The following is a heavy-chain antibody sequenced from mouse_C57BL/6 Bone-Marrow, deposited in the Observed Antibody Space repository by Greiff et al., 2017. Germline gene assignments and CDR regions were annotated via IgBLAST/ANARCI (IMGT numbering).Heavy chain of an antibody. V-gene: IGHV5-9*01. Sequence: EVKLMESGGGLVKPGGSLKLSCAASGFTFSSYTMSWVRQTPEKRLEWVATISGGGGNTYYPDSVKGRFTISRDNAKNTLYLQMSSLRAEDTALYYCARRRSTGGYAMDYWGQGTSVTVSS. D-gene: IGHD1-1*01. J-gene: IGHJ4*01. CDR1: GFTFSSYT. CDR2: ISGGGGNT. CDR3: ARRRSTGGYAMDY.